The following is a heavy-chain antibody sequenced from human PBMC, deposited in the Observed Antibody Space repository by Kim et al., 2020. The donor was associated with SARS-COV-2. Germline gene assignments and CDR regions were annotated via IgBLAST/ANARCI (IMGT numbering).Heavy chain of an antibody. D-gene: IGHD3-16*01. V-gene: IGHV1-2*06. Sequence: ASVKVSCKASAYLFTDFYMHWVRQAPGQGLEWMGRINPNSGGTNYAQKFQGRVTMTRDTSIGTAYMELISLTYDDTAMYYCARGQGRRYVVSTDWGQGTL. CDR1: AYLFTDFY. CDR2: INPNSGGT. CDR3: ARGQGRRYVVSTD. J-gene: IGHJ1*01.